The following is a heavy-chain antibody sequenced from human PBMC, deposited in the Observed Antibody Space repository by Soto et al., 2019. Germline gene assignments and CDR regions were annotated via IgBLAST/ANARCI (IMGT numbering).Heavy chain of an antibody. J-gene: IGHJ4*02. Sequence: QVQLVQSGAEVKKPGSSVKVSCKASGGTFSSYGINWVRQAPGQGLEWMGGIIPISGTASYAHKFQGRVTITADESTRTAYMELSSLRSEDTAVYYCAKREYLDYWGQGTLVTVSS. CDR1: GGTFSSYG. CDR3: AKREYLDY. D-gene: IGHD1-26*01. V-gene: IGHV1-69*01. CDR2: IIPISGTA.